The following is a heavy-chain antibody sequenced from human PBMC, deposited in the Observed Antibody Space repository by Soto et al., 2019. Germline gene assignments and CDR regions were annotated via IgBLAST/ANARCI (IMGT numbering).Heavy chain of an antibody. CDR1: GGTSNRYA. CDR3: ATGRGSGGFDS. D-gene: IGHD3-16*01. V-gene: IGHV1-69*01. J-gene: IGHJ4*02. Sequence: QVQLVQSGAEVKKPGSSVKVSCKASGGTSNRYAFSWVRQAPGQGLEGMGGSIPIFGTANYAQKFQGRATITADESTSTGYVELSRLRSDDTATYYCATGRGSGGFDSWGQGPQVIVSS. CDR2: SIPIFGTA.